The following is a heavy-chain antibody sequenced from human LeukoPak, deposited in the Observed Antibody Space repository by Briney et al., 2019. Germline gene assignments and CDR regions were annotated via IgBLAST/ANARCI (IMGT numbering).Heavy chain of an antibody. D-gene: IGHD6-13*01. CDR3: AKGLSSSSDAFDI. CDR2: ISWNSGSI. J-gene: IGHJ3*02. V-gene: IGHV3-9*03. CDR1: GFTFDDYA. Sequence: PGGSLRLSCAASGFTFDDYAMHWVRQAPGKGLEWVSGISWNSGSIGYADSVKGRFTISRDNAKNSLYLQMNSLRAEDMALYYCAKGLSSSSDAFDIWGQGTMVTVSS.